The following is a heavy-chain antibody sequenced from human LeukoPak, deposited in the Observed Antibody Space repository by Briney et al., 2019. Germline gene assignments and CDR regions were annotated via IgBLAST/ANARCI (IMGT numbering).Heavy chain of an antibody. V-gene: IGHV1-2*02. D-gene: IGHD3-10*01. CDR1: GYTFTGYY. J-gene: IGHJ5*02. CDR2: INPNSGGT. Sequence: ASVKVSCKASGYTFTGYYMHWVRQAPGQGLEWMGWINPNSGGTNYAQKFQGRVTMTRDTSISTAYMELSRLRSDDTAVYYCAREVVLLSFGELEGFDPWGQGTLVTVSS. CDR3: AREVVLLSFGELEGFDP.